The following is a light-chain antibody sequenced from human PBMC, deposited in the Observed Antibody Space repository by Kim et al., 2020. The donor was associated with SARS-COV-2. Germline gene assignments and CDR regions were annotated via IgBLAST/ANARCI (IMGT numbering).Light chain of an antibody. CDR2: GKD. CDR3: NSRDSNDNVV. CDR1: SLRSYY. Sequence: ALGQTVRITCQGDSLRSYYATWYQQKPGQAPKVVIYGKDNRPSGIPDRFSGSNSGNTAYLTITGTQAGDEADYYCNSRDSNDNVVFGGGTQLTVL. J-gene: IGLJ2*01. V-gene: IGLV3-19*01.